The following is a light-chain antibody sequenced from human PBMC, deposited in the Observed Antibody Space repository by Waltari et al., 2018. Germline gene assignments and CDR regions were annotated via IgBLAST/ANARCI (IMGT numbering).Light chain of an antibody. Sequence: QSVLTQPPSASGTPGQRVTISCSGSSSNIGSNYVYWYQQLPGTAPKLLIYWNNQRPSGVPGGFSGSKSGTSASLAISGLRSEDEADYYCAAWDDSLSALYVFGTGTKVTVL. CDR2: WNN. CDR1: SSNIGSNY. V-gene: IGLV1-47*01. CDR3: AAWDDSLSALYV. J-gene: IGLJ1*01.